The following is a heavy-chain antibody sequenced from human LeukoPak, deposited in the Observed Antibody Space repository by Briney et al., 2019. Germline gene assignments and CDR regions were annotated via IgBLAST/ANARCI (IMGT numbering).Heavy chain of an antibody. Sequence: PSETLSLTCAVSGVSITYSNWWSWVRQPPGKGLEWIGYIYYSGSTNYNPSLKSRVTISVDTSKNQFSLKLSSVTAADTAVYYCARDSRRGGSGEFDPWGQGTLVTVSS. J-gene: IGHJ5*02. CDR2: IYYSGST. D-gene: IGHD2-15*01. CDR3: ARDSRRGGSGEFDP. V-gene: IGHV4-4*02. CDR1: GVSITYSNW.